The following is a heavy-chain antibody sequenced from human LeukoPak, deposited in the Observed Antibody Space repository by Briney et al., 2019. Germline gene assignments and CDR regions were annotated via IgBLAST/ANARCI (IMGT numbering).Heavy chain of an antibody. V-gene: IGHV4-39*07. D-gene: IGHD5-18*01. CDR1: GDSISSSSSY. J-gene: IGHJ4*02. Sequence: SETLSLTCTVSGDSISSSSSYWGWIRQPPGEGLEWIGSIYYSGSTYYNTSLKSRVTISVDTSKNQFSLKLSSVTAADTAVYYCARGRGYSYGPVYYWGQGTLVTVSS. CDR3: ARGRGYSYGPVYY. CDR2: IYYSGST.